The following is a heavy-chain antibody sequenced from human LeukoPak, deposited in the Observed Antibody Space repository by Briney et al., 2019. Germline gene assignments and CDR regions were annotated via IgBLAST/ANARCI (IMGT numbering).Heavy chain of an antibody. CDR2: IYYSGST. CDR1: GGSISSYY. Sequence: SETLSLTCTVSGGSISSYYWSWIRQPPGKGLEWIGYIYYSGSTNYNPSLKSRVTISVDTSKNQFSLKPSSVTAADTAVYYCARDSRPPPDPGRSSSWYFDYWGQGTLVTVSS. V-gene: IGHV4-59*01. J-gene: IGHJ4*02. D-gene: IGHD6-13*01. CDR3: ARDSRPPPDPGRSSSWYFDY.